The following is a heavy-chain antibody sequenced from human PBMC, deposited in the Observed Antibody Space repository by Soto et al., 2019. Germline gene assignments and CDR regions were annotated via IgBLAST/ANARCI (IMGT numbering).Heavy chain of an antibody. D-gene: IGHD2-15*01. CDR1: GGTFSSYA. V-gene: IGHV1-69*01. J-gene: IGHJ4*02. CDR3: ARADSGGVYCSGGSCYGGFDY. CDR2: IIPIFGTA. Sequence: QVQLVQSGAEVKKPGSSVKVSCKASGGTFSSYAISWVRQAPGQGLEWMGGIIPIFGTANYAQKFQGRVTSTADESTSTADMELSSLRSEDTAVYYCARADSGGVYCSGGSCYGGFDYWGQGTLVPVSS.